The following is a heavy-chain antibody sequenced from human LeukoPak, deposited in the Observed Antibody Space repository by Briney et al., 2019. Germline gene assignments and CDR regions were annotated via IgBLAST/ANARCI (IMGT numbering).Heavy chain of an antibody. CDR1: GFTFSSYG. CDR2: ISYDGSNK. CDR3: ATHTTVAYFDY. J-gene: IGHJ4*02. D-gene: IGHD4-23*01. V-gene: IGHV3-30*03. Sequence: GGSLRLSCAASGFTFSSYGMHWVRQAPGXXXEWVAVISYDGSNKYYADSVKGRFTISRDNSKNTLYLQMNSLRAEDTAVYYCATHTTVAYFDYWGQGTLVTVSS.